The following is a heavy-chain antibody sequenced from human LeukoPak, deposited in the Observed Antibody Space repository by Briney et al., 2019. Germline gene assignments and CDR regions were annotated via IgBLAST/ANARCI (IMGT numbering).Heavy chain of an antibody. Sequence: SETLSLTCTVPGGSISSYYWSWIRQPPGKGLEWIGYIYYSGSTNYNPYLKSRVTISVDTSKNQFSLKLSSVTAADTAVYYCAREKIREGSSWYGVVGGFDYWGQGTLVTVSS. V-gene: IGHV4-59*01. J-gene: IGHJ4*02. CDR3: AREKIREGSSWYGVVGGFDY. CDR1: GGSISSYY. D-gene: IGHD6-13*01. CDR2: IYYSGST.